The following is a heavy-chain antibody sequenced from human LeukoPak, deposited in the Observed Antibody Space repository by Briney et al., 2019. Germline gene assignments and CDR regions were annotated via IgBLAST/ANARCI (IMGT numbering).Heavy chain of an antibody. D-gene: IGHD3-10*01. Sequence: TSETLSLTCTVSGGSISSHYWSWIRQPPGKGLEWIGYMYYSGSTKYNSSLKSRVTISVDTSKNQFSLKLSSVTAADTAVYYCARRGRVWFGEFYFGANWFDPWGQGTLVTVSS. CDR2: MYYSGST. V-gene: IGHV4-59*11. CDR1: GGSISSHY. J-gene: IGHJ5*02. CDR3: ARRGRVWFGEFYFGANWFDP.